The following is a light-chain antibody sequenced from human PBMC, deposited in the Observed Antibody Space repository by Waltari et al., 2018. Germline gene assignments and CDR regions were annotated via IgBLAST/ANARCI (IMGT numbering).Light chain of an antibody. CDR3: SSYTSSSPL. J-gene: IGLJ2*01. Sequence: QSALTQPASVSGSPGQSITIPCTGTTSDVGGYNHVSWYQQHPGKAPKLMIYDVSNRPSGVSNRFSGSKSGNTASLTISGLQAEDEADYYCSSYTSSSPLFGGGTKLTVL. V-gene: IGLV2-14*03. CDR1: TSDVGGYNH. CDR2: DVS.